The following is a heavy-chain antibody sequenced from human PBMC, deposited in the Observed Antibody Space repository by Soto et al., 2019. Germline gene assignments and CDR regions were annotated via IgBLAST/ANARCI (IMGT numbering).Heavy chain of an antibody. V-gene: IGHV3-15*01. CDR3: TTARYCSGGSCYSPYWYFDL. D-gene: IGHD2-15*01. J-gene: IGHJ2*01. CDR1: GFTFSNAW. CDR2: IKSKTDGGTT. Sequence: EVQLVESGGGLVKPGGSLRLSCAASGFTFSNAWMSWVLQAPGKGLEWVGRIKSKTDGGTTDYAAPVKGRFTISRDDSKNTLYLQMNSLKTEDTAVYYCTTARYCSGGSCYSPYWYFDLWGRGTLVTVSS.